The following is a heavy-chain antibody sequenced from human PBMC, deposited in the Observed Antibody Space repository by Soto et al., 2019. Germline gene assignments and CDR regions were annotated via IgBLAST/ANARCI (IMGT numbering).Heavy chain of an antibody. CDR3: AADQGVAVAGTIALGI. Sequence: SGKVSCKASGFTFTSSAVQWVRQARGQRLEWIGWIVVGSGNTNYAQKFQERVTITRDMSTSTAYMELSSLRSEDTAVYYCAADQGVAVAGTIALGIWGQGTMVTVSS. V-gene: IGHV1-58*01. J-gene: IGHJ3*02. D-gene: IGHD6-19*01. CDR1: GFTFTSSA. CDR2: IVVGSGNT.